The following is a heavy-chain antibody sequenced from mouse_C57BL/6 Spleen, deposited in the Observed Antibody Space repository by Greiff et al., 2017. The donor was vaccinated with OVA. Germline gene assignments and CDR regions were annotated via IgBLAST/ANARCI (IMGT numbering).Heavy chain of an antibody. CDR1: GYTFTSYW. Sequence: VQLQQSGAELVKPGASVKLSCKASGYTFTSYWMHWVKQRPGQGLEWIGMIHPNSGSTNYNEKFKSKATLTVDKSSSTAYMQLSSLTSEDSAVYYCARRRGNSGFDYWGQGTTLTVSS. D-gene: IGHD2-1*01. CDR2: IHPNSGST. V-gene: IGHV1-64*01. J-gene: IGHJ2*01. CDR3: ARRRGNSGFDY.